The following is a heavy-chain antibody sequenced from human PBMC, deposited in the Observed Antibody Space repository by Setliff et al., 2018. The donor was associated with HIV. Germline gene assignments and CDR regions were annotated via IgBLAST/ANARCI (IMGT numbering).Heavy chain of an antibody. J-gene: IGHJ4*02. CDR3: AKGGIAVAGYYFDY. CDR1: GFSLSSYS. V-gene: IGHV3-23*01. CDR2: ISGSAGST. D-gene: IGHD6-19*01. Sequence: GSGFSLSSYSMNWVRQAPGKGLDWVSAISGSAGSTYHADSVKGRFTISRDNSKSTLYLQMNSLRAEDTAVYYCAKGGIAVAGYYFDYWGQGTLVTVSS.